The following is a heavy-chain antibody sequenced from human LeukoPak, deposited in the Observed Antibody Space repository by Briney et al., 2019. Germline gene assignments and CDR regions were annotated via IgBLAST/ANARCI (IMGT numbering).Heavy chain of an antibody. Sequence: TLSLTCTVSGGSISSGDHFCSWIRQTPGKGLEWVGYIYYSGNTYYKPSLKSRVSISVDTSKNQFSLKLRSVTAADTAVYYCARVVGDVLTGYYYYFDYWGQGNPVTASS. D-gene: IGHD3-9*01. J-gene: IGHJ4*02. CDR2: IYYSGNT. CDR3: ARVVGDVLTGYYYYFDY. CDR1: GGSISSGDHF. V-gene: IGHV4-30-4*08.